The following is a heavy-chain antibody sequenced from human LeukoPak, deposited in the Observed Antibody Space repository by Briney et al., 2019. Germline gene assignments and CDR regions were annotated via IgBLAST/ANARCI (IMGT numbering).Heavy chain of an antibody. Sequence: SESLSLTCTVSGGSISSLYWSWIRQPPGKGLEWIGYVYYSGSTNYNPSLKSRVTISVDTSKNQFTLKLSSVTAADTAVYYCARRGSLGPFDYWGQGTLVTVSS. D-gene: IGHD7-27*01. CDR2: VYYSGST. V-gene: IGHV4-59*08. CDR1: GGSISSLY. CDR3: ARRGSLGPFDY. J-gene: IGHJ4*02.